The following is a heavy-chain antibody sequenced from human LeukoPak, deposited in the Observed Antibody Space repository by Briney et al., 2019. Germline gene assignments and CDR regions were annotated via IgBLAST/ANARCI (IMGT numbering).Heavy chain of an antibody. Sequence: SETLSLTCTVSGGSISSGSYYWSWIRQPAGKGLEWIGRIYTSGSTNYNPSLKSRVTLSVDTSKNQFSLKLSSVTAADTAVYYCARGARASDEDFDYWGQGTLVTVSS. CDR1: GGSISSGSYY. CDR2: IYTSGST. CDR3: ARGARASDEDFDY. D-gene: IGHD5-12*01. V-gene: IGHV4-61*02. J-gene: IGHJ4*02.